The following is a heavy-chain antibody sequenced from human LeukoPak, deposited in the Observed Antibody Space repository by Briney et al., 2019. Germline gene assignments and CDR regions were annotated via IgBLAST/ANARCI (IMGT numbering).Heavy chain of an antibody. Sequence: GGSLRLSCAAPGFTFSSYAMSWVRQAPGKGLEWVSTISGSRGLTHYADSVKGRFTVSRDNSKNTLYLQMNNLRAADTALYFCAKDQGNYYGGSGTYGAMDYWGQGTLVTVSS. CDR2: ISGSRGLT. CDR1: GFTFSSYA. D-gene: IGHD3-22*01. V-gene: IGHV3-23*01. J-gene: IGHJ4*02. CDR3: AKDQGNYYGGSGTYGAMDY.